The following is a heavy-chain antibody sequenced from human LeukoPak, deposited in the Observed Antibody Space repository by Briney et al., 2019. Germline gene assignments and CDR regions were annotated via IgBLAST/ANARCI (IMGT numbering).Heavy chain of an antibody. J-gene: IGHJ4*02. D-gene: IGHD2-8*01. CDR2: IYPGDSDT. V-gene: IGHV5-51*01. CDR3: ARMYGAYFDY. CDR1: GYRLTTSYW. Sequence: GESLKISCKGSGYRLTTSYWIGWVRQMPGEGLEWMGIIYPGDSDTRYSPSFQGQVTISADKSISTAYLQWSSLKASDTAMYYCARMYGAYFDYWGQGTLVTVSS.